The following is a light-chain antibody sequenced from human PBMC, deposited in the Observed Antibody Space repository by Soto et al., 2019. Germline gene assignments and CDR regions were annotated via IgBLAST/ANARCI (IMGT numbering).Light chain of an antibody. V-gene: IGKV3-20*01. Sequence: EIVLTQSPGTLSLSPGERVTLSCRASQSVTRSFLAWYQQKPGQAPRLLIYGASSRATGIPDRFSGSGSGTEFTLTISRLEPEDFAVYYCHQYGSSPQAFGPGTQVDIK. CDR3: HQYGSSPQA. J-gene: IGKJ3*01. CDR2: GAS. CDR1: QSVTRSF.